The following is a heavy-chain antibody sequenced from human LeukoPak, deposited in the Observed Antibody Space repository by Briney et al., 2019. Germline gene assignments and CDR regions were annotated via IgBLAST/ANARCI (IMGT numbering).Heavy chain of an antibody. D-gene: IGHD3-3*01. V-gene: IGHV4-34*01. J-gene: IGHJ5*02. Sequence: SETLSLTCAVYGGSFSGYYWSWIRQPPGKGLEWIGEINHSGSTDYNPSLKSRVTISVDTSKNQFSLKLSSVTAADTAVYYCAREKAGYDFWSGYSPDWFDPWGQGTLVTVSS. CDR1: GGSFSGYY. CDR3: AREKAGYDFWSGYSPDWFDP. CDR2: INHSGST.